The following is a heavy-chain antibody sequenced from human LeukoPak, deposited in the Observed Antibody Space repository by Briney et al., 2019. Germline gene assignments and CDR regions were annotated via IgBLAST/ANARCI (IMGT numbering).Heavy chain of an antibody. V-gene: IGHV4-59*01. Sequence: SGTLSLTXTVSGGSISSYYWSWIRQPPGKGLEWIGYIYYSGNTDYNPSLKSRVTISVDTSKNQFSLKLSSVTAADTAVYYCARYISSSQFSFDYWGQGTLVTVSS. CDR2: IYYSGNT. J-gene: IGHJ4*02. D-gene: IGHD6-6*01. CDR1: GGSISSYY. CDR3: ARYISSSQFSFDY.